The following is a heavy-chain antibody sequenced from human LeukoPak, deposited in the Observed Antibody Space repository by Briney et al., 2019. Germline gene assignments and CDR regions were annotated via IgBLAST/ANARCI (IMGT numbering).Heavy chain of an antibody. CDR1: GFTVSSNY. CDR3: AKDFHDSSGYYPYYYYYMDV. V-gene: IGHV3-53*01. D-gene: IGHD3-22*01. J-gene: IGHJ6*03. CDR2: IYSGGST. Sequence: PGGSLRLSCAASGFTVSSNYRSWVRQAPGKGLKWVSVIYSGGSTYYADSVKGRFTISRDNSKTTLYLQMNSLRAEDTAVYYCAKDFHDSSGYYPYYYYYMDVWGKGTTVTVSS.